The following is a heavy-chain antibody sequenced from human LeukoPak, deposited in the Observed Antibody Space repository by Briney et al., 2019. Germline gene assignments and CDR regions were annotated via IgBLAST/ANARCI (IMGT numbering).Heavy chain of an antibody. J-gene: IGHJ6*03. Sequence: ASVKVSCKASGYTFTSYGISWVRQAPGQGLEWMGWISAYNGNTNYAQKLQGRVTMTTDTSTSTAYMELRSVRADDTAVYYCARDLDVGTMDVWGKGTRVTVSS. CDR2: ISAYNGNT. CDR1: GYTFTSYG. D-gene: IGHD1-14*01. V-gene: IGHV1-18*01. CDR3: ARDLDVGTMDV.